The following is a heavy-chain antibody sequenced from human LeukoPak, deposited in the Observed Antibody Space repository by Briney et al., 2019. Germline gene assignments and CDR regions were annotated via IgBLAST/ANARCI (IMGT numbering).Heavy chain of an antibody. CDR3: ARDRVVVAATDAFDI. Sequence: GALRLSCAASGFTFSSYGMHWVRQAPGKGLEWVAVIWYDGSNKYYADSVKGRFTISRDNSKNTLYLQMNSLRAEDTAVYYCARDRVVVAATDAFDIWGQGTMVTVS. CDR2: IWYDGSNK. CDR1: GFTFSSYG. V-gene: IGHV3-33*01. J-gene: IGHJ3*02. D-gene: IGHD2-15*01.